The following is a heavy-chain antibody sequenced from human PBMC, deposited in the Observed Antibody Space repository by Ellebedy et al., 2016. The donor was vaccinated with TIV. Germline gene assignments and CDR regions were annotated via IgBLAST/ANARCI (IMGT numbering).Heavy chain of an antibody. Sequence: GESLKISCAASGFTFSGFCMNWVRQAPGKGLEWVANIKQDGSEKYYVDSVKGRFSISRDNAKNSLYVQMNSLRDEDTAVYYCARDQWLGRAYYFDSWGQGTLVTVSS. D-gene: IGHD6-19*01. CDR2: IKQDGSEK. CDR3: ARDQWLGRAYYFDS. J-gene: IGHJ4*02. CDR1: GFTFSGFC. V-gene: IGHV3-7*01.